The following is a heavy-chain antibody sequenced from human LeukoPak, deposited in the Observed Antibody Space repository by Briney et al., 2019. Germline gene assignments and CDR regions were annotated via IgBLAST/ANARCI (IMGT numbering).Heavy chain of an antibody. V-gene: IGHV3-74*01. D-gene: IGHD5-18*01. CDR3: ARDAHTAIQPSPPHY. CDR1: GFTFSDYW. J-gene: IGHJ4*02. CDR2: INGDGSST. Sequence: TGGSLRLSCAASGFTFSDYWMHWVHQAPGKGLMWVSRINGDGSSTSYADSVKGRFTISRDNSKNTLYLQMNSLRAEGTAVYYCARDAHTAIQPSPPHYWGQGTLVTVSS.